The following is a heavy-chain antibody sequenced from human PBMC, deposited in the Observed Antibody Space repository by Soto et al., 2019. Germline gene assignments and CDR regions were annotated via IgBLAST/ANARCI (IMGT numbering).Heavy chain of an antibody. D-gene: IGHD3-10*01. J-gene: IGHJ6*02. CDR3: TTGDISGYYGSGLYNYYYYGMDV. Sequence: EVQLVESGGGLVKPGGSLRLSCAASGFTFSNAWMNWVRQAPGKGLEWVGRIKSKTDGGTTDYAAPVKGRFTISRDDSKNTLYLQMNSLKTEDTAVYYCTTGDISGYYGSGLYNYYYYGMDVWGQGTTVTVSS. V-gene: IGHV3-15*07. CDR2: IKSKTDGGTT. CDR1: GFTFSNAW.